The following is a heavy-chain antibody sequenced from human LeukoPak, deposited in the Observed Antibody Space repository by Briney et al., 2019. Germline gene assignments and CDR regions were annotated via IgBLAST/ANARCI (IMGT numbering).Heavy chain of an antibody. J-gene: IGHJ5*02. CDR2: INPNSGGT. CDR1: GYTFTGYY. CDR3: AREDCSSTSCSDSNWFDP. D-gene: IGHD2-2*01. V-gene: IGHV1-2*02. Sequence: GASVKVSCKASGYTFTGYYMHWVRQAPGQGLEWMGWINPNSGGTNYAQKFQGRVTMTRDTSISTTYMELSRLRSDDTAVYYCAREDCSSTSCSDSNWFDPWGQGTLVTVSS.